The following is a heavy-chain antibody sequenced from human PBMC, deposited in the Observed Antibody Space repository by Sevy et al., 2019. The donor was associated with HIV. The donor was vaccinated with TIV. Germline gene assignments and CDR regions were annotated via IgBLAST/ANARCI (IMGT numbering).Heavy chain of an antibody. D-gene: IGHD2-2*01. CDR2: INPDTAGT. CDR3: TTSLVDCSRTTCYGIFDI. J-gene: IGHJ3*02. V-gene: IGHV1-2*02. CDR1: GYIFTDYY. Sequence: ASVKVSCKASGYIFTDYYIHWLRQAPGQGLEWMGWINPDTAGTDYAQNFQGRVTMTRDTSINTAYMELSRLRSDDTAVFYCTTSLVDCSRTTCYGIFDIWGQGTMVTVSS.